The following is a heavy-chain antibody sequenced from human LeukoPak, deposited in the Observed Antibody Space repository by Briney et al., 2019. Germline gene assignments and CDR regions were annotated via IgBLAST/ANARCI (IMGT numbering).Heavy chain of an antibody. CDR3: ASTMVRGVIRFDP. D-gene: IGHD3-10*01. CDR2: IHHSGST. CDR1: GGSISSSNW. V-gene: IGHV4-4*02. J-gene: IGHJ5*02. Sequence: PSETLSLTCAVSGGSISSSNWWSWVRQPPGKGLEWIGEIHHSGSTNYNPSLKSRVTISVDKSKNQFSLKLSSVTAADTAVYYCASTMVRGVIRFDPWGQGTLVTVSS.